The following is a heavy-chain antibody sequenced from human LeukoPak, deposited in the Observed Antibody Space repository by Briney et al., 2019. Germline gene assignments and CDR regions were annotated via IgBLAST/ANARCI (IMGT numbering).Heavy chain of an antibody. CDR3: ATTRYYYDSSGYSNFDY. CDR1: GFTFSSYW. J-gene: IGHJ4*02. V-gene: IGHV3-23*01. D-gene: IGHD3-22*01. CDR2: ISGSGGST. Sequence: GGSLRLSCAASGFTFSSYWMHWLRQAPGKGLEWVSAISGSGGSTYYADSVKGRFTISRDNSKNTLYLQMNSLRAEDTAVYYCATTRYYYDSSGYSNFDYWGQGTLVTVSS.